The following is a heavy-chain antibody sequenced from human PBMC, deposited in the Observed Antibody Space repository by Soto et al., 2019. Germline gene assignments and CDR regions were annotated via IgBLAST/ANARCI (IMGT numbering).Heavy chain of an antibody. CDR3: ASPEGSSGWYGPTPRYYYGMDV. J-gene: IGHJ6*02. V-gene: IGHV1-69*13. D-gene: IGHD6-19*01. CDR2: IIPIFGTA. CDR1: GGTFSSYA. Sequence: SVKVSCKASGGTFSSYAISWVRQAPGQGLEWMGGIIPIFGTANYAQKFQGRVTITADESTSTAYMELSSLRSEDTAVYYCASPEGSSGWYGPTPRYYYGMDVWGQGTTVTVSS.